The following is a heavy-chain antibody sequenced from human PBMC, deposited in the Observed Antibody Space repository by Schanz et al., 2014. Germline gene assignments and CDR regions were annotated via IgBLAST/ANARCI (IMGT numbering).Heavy chain of an antibody. Sequence: DVHLLESGGGLVQPGGSLRLSCAASEFTFSTDAMSWVRQAPGKGLEGLSVISASGGDTYYADSVKGRFTISRDNSKNTLYLQMNSLRAEDTAVYYCAKVRYSSGWRGDYFDEWGQGTLVTVAS. J-gene: IGHJ4*02. CDR1: EFTFSTDA. D-gene: IGHD6-25*01. V-gene: IGHV3-23*01. CDR3: AKVRYSSGWRGDYFDE. CDR2: ISASGGDT.